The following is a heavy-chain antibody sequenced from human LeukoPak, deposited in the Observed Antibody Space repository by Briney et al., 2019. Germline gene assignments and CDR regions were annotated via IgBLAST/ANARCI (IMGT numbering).Heavy chain of an antibody. CDR2: IYHSGST. CDR1: GYSISSGYY. CDR3: ARGGAPYGDYLPHFDY. Sequence: SETLSLTCTVSGYSISSGYYWGWIRQPPGKGLEWIGSIYHSGSTYYNPSLKSRVTISVDTSKNQFSLKLSSVTAADTAVYYCARGGAPYGDYLPHFDYWGQGTLVTVSS. J-gene: IGHJ4*02. D-gene: IGHD4-17*01. V-gene: IGHV4-38-2*02.